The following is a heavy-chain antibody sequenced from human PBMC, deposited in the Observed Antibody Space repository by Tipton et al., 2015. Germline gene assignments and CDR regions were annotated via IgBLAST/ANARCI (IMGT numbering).Heavy chain of an antibody. V-gene: IGHV4-59*01. D-gene: IGHD3/OR15-3a*01. CDR2: IHCSGST. CDR1: SDSISKYF. J-gene: IGHJ4*02. CDR3: ARARGLRAGLVDS. Sequence: TLSLTCSVSSDSISKYFWTWIRQPPGKELEWIGYIHCSGSTNYNPSLKSRVTISVDTSKTQFSLHLSSVTAADTAVYYCARARGLRAGLVDSWGQGTLVTVSS.